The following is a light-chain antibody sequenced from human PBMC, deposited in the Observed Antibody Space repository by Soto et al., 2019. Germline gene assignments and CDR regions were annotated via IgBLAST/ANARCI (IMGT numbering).Light chain of an antibody. CDR1: HGIGND. CDR2: AAS. J-gene: IGKJ4*01. V-gene: IGKV1-17*01. Sequence: DIQMTQSPSSLSASVGDRVTITCRASHGIGNDLGWYRQIPGQAPRRLIYAASSLQGGVPSRFSGSGSGTEFTLTISSLQPEDFATYYCLHHNSYPLTFGGGTRVEIK. CDR3: LHHNSYPLT.